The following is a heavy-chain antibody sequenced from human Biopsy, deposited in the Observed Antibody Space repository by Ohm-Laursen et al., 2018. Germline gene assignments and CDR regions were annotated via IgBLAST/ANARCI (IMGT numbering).Heavy chain of an antibody. D-gene: IGHD6-6*01. CDR2: ISHGGNDE. V-gene: IGHV3-30*03. CDR3: ARERGRKSIAATDY. CDR1: GFSFSNYG. J-gene: IGHJ4*02. Sequence: SLRLSCAASGFSFSNYGMHWVRQAPGKGLEWVALISHGGNDEYYADSVEGRFTISRDNAQNSLYLQMNNLRVEDTAVYYCARERGRKSIAATDYWGQGVLVTVSS.